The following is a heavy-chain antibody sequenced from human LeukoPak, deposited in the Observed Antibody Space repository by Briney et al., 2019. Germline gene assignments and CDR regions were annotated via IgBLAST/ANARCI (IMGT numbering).Heavy chain of an antibody. Sequence: GGSLRLSCVASGFTFSTYGMSWVRQAPGKGLEWVSAISGSGGSTYYADSVKGRFTISRDNSKNTLYLQMNSLRAEDTAVYYCAFNWIGLLSGYFDHWGQGTLVPVSS. D-gene: IGHD1-26*01. CDR3: AFNWIGLLSGYFDH. CDR2: ISGSGGST. J-gene: IGHJ4*02. CDR1: GFTFSTYG. V-gene: IGHV3-23*01.